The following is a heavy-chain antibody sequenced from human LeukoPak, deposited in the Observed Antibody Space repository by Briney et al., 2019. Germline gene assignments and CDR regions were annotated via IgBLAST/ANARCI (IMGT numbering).Heavy chain of an antibody. Sequence: ASVKVSCKASGGTFCSYAISWVRQAPGQGLEWMGGIIPIFGTANYAQKFQGGVTITADESTSTAYMELSSLRSEDTAVYYCARDRDIVVVPAADSYYGMDVWGQGTTVTVSS. J-gene: IGHJ6*02. CDR1: GGTFCSYA. CDR3: ARDRDIVVVPAADSYYGMDV. D-gene: IGHD2-2*01. CDR2: IIPIFGTA. V-gene: IGHV1-69*13.